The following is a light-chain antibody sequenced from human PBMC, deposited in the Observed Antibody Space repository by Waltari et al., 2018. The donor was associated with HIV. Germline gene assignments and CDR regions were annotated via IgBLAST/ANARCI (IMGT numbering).Light chain of an antibody. CDR2: DGS. V-gene: IGLV2-11*01. J-gene: IGLJ3*02. CDR1: SSDVGGYNY. Sequence: QSALTQPRSVSGSPGQSVTISCTGTSSDVGGYNYVSWYQQHPGKAPKLMIYDGSKRPSGVPDRSSGSKSGNTAFLTIPGLQAEDEADYYCCSDAGSYTWVFGGGTKLTVL. CDR3: CSDAGSYTWV.